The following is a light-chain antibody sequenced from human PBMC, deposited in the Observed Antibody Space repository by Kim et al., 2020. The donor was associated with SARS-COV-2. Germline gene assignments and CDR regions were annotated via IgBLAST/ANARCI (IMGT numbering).Light chain of an antibody. J-gene: IGLJ1*01. CDR2: SNN. CDR3: QSYDRRLSSYV. V-gene: IGLV1-40*01. Sequence: RVTISCTGSGSNIGEGYDVHWCQQLPGKAPKFLIYSNNNRPSGVPDRFSGSKTGTSASLAITGLQAEDEAAYYCQSYDRRLSSYVFGTGTKVTVL. CDR1: GSNIGEGYD.